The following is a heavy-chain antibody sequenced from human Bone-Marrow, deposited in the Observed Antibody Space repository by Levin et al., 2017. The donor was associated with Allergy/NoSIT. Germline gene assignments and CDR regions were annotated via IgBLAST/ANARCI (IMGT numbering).Heavy chain of an antibody. J-gene: IGHJ4*02. V-gene: IGHV1-18*01. CDR1: GYTFTSYG. Sequence: ASVKVSCKASGYTFTSYGISWVRQAPGQGLEWMGWISAYNGNTNYAQKLQGRVTMTTDTSTSTAYMELRSLRSDDTAVYYCARGSGRFGELVYTFHYWGQGTLVTVSS. D-gene: IGHD3-10*01. CDR3: ARGSGRFGELVYTFHY. CDR2: ISAYNGNT.